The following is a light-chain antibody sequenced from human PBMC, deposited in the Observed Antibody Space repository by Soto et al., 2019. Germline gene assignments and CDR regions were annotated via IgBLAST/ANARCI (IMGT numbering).Light chain of an antibody. CDR2: EVS. V-gene: IGLV2-14*01. CDR1: SSDVGAYNY. Sequence: QSALTQHASVSGSPGQSINISCTGTSSDVGAYNYVSWYQQHPGKAPKLMIYEVSNRPSGVSNRFSGSKSGNTASLTISGLQDEDEADYYCCSYTSSSTRVFGGGTKLTVL. CDR3: CSYTSSSTRV. J-gene: IGLJ3*02.